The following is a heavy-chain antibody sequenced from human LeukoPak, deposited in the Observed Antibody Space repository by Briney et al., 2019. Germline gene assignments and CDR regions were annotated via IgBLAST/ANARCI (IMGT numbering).Heavy chain of an antibody. V-gene: IGHV1-46*02. CDR1: GYTLNRYY. D-gene: IGHD3-22*01. J-gene: IGHJ5*02. CDR3: ARAGYYYDSSGYLGWLYP. CDR2: INGRGGRK. Sequence: GASVKVSFKASGYTLNRYYMQWVRQAPGQGLEGMGIINGRGGRKRYAQRFQGRVTMHRHTSTRTVYMALSSLRSEDTAVYYCARAGYYYDSSGYLGWLYPWGQGTLVTVSS.